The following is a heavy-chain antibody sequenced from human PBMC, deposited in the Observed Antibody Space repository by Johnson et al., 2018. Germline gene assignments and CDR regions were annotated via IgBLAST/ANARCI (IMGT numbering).Heavy chain of an antibody. Sequence: VQLVESGGGLVQPGGSLRLSCAASGFTFSSYAMSWVRQAPGKGLEWVSAISGRGGSTYYEDPVKGRFTISRNNSKNTLYLQMNSLRAEDTAVYDCAKAPGYHAVAFDIWGQGTMVTVSS. CDR3: AKAPGYHAVAFDI. CDR1: GFTFSSYA. V-gene: IGHV3-23*04. J-gene: IGHJ3*02. D-gene: IGHD2-2*01. CDR2: ISGRGGST.